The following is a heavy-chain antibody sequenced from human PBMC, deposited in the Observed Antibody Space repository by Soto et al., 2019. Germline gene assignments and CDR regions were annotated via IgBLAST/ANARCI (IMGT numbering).Heavy chain of an antibody. CDR1: GGSISDYY. V-gene: IGHV4-4*07. CDR2: IYTSGST. D-gene: IGHD3-3*01. J-gene: IGHJ6*02. CDR3: ARDVLEGGVVLLSHYYYGMDV. Sequence: QVQLQESGPGLVKPSETLSLTCTVSGGSISDYYWSWIRQPAGKGLEWIGRIYTSGSTDYNPSLKSRVTISIDTSKNQFSLKVTSMTAADTAVYYCARDVLEGGVVLLSHYYYGMDVWGQGTTVTVSS.